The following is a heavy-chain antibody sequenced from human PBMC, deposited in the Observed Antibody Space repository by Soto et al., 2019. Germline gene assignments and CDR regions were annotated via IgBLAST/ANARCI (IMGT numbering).Heavy chain of an antibody. Sequence: PSETLSLTCTVSGASISYGGFSCSWIRLSPGKGLEWIGYVSHLENTYYHPSFKSRLTMSIDRTRNQFSLKLSSVTAADMSVYYCARCGGYDSFDYWGQGVLVTVS. V-gene: IGHV4-30-2*06. J-gene: IGHJ4*02. CDR3: ARCGGYDSFDY. CDR2: VSHLENT. CDR1: GASISYGGFS. D-gene: IGHD5-12*01.